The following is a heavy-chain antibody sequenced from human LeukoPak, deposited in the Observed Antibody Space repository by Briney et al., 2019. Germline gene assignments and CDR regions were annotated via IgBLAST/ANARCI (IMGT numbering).Heavy chain of an antibody. V-gene: IGHV4-59*01. D-gene: IGHD5-18*01. J-gene: IGHJ4*02. CDR2: IYYSGST. Sequence: SETLSLTCTVSGGSISSYYWSWIRQPPGKGLEWIGYIYYSGSTNYNPSLKSRVTISVDTSKNQFSLKLSSVTAADTAVYYCARAPTARGYSYGYGVPVSNLFDYWGQGTLVTVSS. CDR3: ARAPTARGYSYGYGVPVSNLFDY. CDR1: GGSISSYY.